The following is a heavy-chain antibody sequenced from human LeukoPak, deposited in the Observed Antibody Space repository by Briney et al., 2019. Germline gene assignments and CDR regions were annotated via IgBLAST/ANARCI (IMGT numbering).Heavy chain of an antibody. J-gene: IGHJ4*02. CDR1: GFTFSSYS. V-gene: IGHV3-21*04. Sequence: PGGSLRLSCAASGFTFSSYSMNWVRQAPGKGLEWVSYISSSSSYIFYADSVKGRFTISRDNAKNSLYLQMNSLRAEDTAVYYCARSNVAAGLFDSWGQGTLVTVSS. CDR3: ARSNVAAGLFDS. CDR2: ISSSSSYI. D-gene: IGHD6-13*01.